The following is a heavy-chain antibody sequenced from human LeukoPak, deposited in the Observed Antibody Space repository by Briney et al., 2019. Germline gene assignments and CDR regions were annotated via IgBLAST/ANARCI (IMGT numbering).Heavy chain of an antibody. J-gene: IGHJ1*01. V-gene: IGHV3-7*01. CDR3: ATYSSLNRREFQY. Sequence: GGSLRLSCAAFGFTFKLYTMNWVRQAPGKGLQWVANIKTDGSEKYYVDSVKGRFTISRDNAKNSLYLQMNSLRAEDTAVYYCATYSSLNRREFQYWGQGTLLTVSS. D-gene: IGHD3-22*01. CDR1: GFTFKLYT. CDR2: IKTDGSEK.